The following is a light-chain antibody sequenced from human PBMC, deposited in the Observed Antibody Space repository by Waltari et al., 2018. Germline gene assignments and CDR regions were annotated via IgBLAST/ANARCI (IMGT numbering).Light chain of an antibody. CDR2: EDT. CDR1: RSDVASFKL. Sequence: QSALTQPASVSGSPGQSITISCPGTRSDVASFKLVSWFQQYPGKAPKLIIYEDTERPSGVSSRFSGSKSGNTASLSISGLQAEDEADYHCCSYSRSSPWVFGGGTKLTVL. CDR3: CSYSRSSPWV. V-gene: IGLV2-23*01. J-gene: IGLJ3*02.